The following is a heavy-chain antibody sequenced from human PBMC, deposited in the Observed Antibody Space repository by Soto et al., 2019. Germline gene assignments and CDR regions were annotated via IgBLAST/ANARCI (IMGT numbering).Heavy chain of an antibody. Sequence: QVQLQESGPGLVKPSETLPLTCTVSGGSISSYYWSWIRQPPGKGLVWIGYVSYTGSTYYNPSLQSRVTISLGTSMNRFSLKVASVTAADTAVYYCARLSVDLNDYWSLDPWGQGTLVTVSS. J-gene: IGHJ5*02. CDR2: VSYTGST. CDR1: GGSISSYY. CDR3: ARLSVDLNDYWSLDP. V-gene: IGHV4-59*13. D-gene: IGHD1-1*01.